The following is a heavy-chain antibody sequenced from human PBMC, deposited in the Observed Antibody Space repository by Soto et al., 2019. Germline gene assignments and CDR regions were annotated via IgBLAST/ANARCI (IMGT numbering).Heavy chain of an antibody. CDR1: GGSIGNSY. D-gene: IGHD6-13*01. CDR2: IYYSGSS. J-gene: IGHJ4*02. Sequence: QVQLQESGPGLVKPSETLSLTCTVSGGSIGNSYWSWIRQSPGKGLEWIGYIYYSGSSNYNPSLKSRVSISGDTSKNQFSLKLSSVTAADTAVYYCARHSSSWPIFDYWGQGTLVIVSS. V-gene: IGHV4-59*08. CDR3: ARHSSSWPIFDY.